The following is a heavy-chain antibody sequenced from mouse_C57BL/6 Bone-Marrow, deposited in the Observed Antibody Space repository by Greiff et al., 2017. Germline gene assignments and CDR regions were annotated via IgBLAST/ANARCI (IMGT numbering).Heavy chain of an antibody. CDR2: ILPGSGIT. CDR1: GYTFTGYW. D-gene: IGHD2-3*01. V-gene: IGHV1-9*01. Sequence: QVQLQQSGAELMKPGASVKLSCKATGYTFTGYWIEWVKQRPGHGLEWIGEILPGSGITNYNEKVKGKATFTADTSSNTTYMQLSSLTTEDSAIYYCARSDGYYPAWFAYWGQGTLVTVSA. CDR3: ARSDGYYPAWFAY. J-gene: IGHJ3*01.